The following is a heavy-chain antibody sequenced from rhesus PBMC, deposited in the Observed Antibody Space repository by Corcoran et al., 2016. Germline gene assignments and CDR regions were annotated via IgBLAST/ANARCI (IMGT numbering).Heavy chain of an antibody. CDR2: ISPDQGNP. V-gene: IGHV1-69*01. CDR1: GYTFTYRY. CDR3: GGGSRTGGYGWES. D-gene: IGHD1-44*01. Sequence: EMQLVQSEAAVKKPGASVKISCKASGYTFTYRYLHWLRQTPGQGLEWQGRISPDQGNPRYAQEFQDRATISRERARATHELELGRRGCGEAAGYYSGGGSRTGGYGWESWGQGVVVTVSS. J-gene: IGHJ6*01.